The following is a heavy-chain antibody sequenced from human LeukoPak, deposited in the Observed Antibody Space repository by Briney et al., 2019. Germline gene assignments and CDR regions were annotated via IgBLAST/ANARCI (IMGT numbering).Heavy chain of an antibody. J-gene: IGHJ4*02. CDR3: ARTRPYSSSWSPLDY. D-gene: IGHD6-13*01. V-gene: IGHV4-39*07. CDR2: IYYSGST. CDR1: GGSISSSSYY. Sequence: PSETLSLTCTVSGGSISSSSYYWGWIRQPPGKGLEWIGSIYYSGSTYYNPSLKSRVTISVDTSKNQFSLKLSSVTAADTAVYYCARTRPYSSSWSPLDYWGQGTLVTVSS.